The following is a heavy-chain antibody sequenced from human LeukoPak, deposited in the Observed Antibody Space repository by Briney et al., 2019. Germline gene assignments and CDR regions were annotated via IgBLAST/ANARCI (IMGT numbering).Heavy chain of an antibody. D-gene: IGHD4-11*01. CDR1: GFTVSSNY. J-gene: IGHJ4*02. CDR2: IYSGGST. Sequence: GGSLRLSCAASGFTVSSNYMSWVRQAPGKGLEWVSVIYSGGSTYYADSVRGRFTFSRDNSKNTLYLQMNSLRAEDTAVYYCARGGSSNYDGLDYWGQGTLVTVSS. V-gene: IGHV3-53*05. CDR3: ARGGSSNYDGLDY.